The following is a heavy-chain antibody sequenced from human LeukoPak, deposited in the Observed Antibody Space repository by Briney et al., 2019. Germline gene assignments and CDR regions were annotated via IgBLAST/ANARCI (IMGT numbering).Heavy chain of an antibody. V-gene: IGHV3-23*01. CDR3: AKWDGIFGVVTD. J-gene: IGHJ4*02. Sequence: GGSLRLSCAASGFTFSSYAMSWVRQAPGKGLEWVSAISGSGGSTYYADSVKGRFTISRDNSQNTVFVQMNNLRVEDTAMYYCAKWDGIFGVVTDWGQGTLVIVSS. D-gene: IGHD3-3*01. CDR2: ISGSGGST. CDR1: GFTFSSYA.